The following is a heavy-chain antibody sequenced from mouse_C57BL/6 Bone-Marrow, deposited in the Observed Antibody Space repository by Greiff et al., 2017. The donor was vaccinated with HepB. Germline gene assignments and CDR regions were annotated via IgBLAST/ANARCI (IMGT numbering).Heavy chain of an antibody. V-gene: IGHV1-18*01. J-gene: IGHJ3*01. Sequence: VQLQQSGPELVKPGASVKIPCKASGYTFTDYNLDWVKQSHGKSLEWIGDINPNNGGTIYNQKFKGKATLTVDKSSSTAYMELRSLTSEDTAVYYCARERGNYLFAYWGQGTLVTVSA. D-gene: IGHD2-1*01. CDR2: INPNNGGT. CDR1: GYTFTDYN. CDR3: ARERGNYLFAY.